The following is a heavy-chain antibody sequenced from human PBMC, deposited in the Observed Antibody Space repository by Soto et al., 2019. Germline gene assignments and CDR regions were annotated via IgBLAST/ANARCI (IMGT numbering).Heavy chain of an antibody. CDR2: ISWNSGSI. J-gene: IGHJ6*03. V-gene: IGHV3-9*01. CDR3: EKDSYCSGGSWYQIAPYYYMDV. D-gene: IGHD2-15*01. CDR1: GFTFDDYA. Sequence: EVQLVESGGGLVQPGRSLRLSCAASGFTFDDYAMHWVRQAPGKGLEWVSGISWNSGSIGYADSVKGRFTISRDNAKNYLYLQMNRLRAEDTALYYCEKDSYCSGGSWYQIAPYYYMDVWGKGTTVTVSS.